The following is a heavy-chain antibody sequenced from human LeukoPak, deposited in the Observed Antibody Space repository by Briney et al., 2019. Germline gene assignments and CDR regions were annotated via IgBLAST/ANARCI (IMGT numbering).Heavy chain of an antibody. CDR3: ARDRRSWYSDWFDP. Sequence: GGSLRLSCAASGFTFDDYTMHWVRQAPGKGLEWVSLISWDGGSTYYADSVKGRFTISRDNSKNSLYLQMNSLRAEDTAVYYCARDRRSWYSDWFDPWGQGTLVTVSS. J-gene: IGHJ5*02. CDR2: ISWDGGST. D-gene: IGHD6-13*01. V-gene: IGHV3-43*01. CDR1: GFTFDDYT.